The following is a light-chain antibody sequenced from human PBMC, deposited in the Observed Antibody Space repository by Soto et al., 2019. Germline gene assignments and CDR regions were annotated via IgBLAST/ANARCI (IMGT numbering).Light chain of an antibody. Sequence: EIVMTHSPATLSVSPGARATLSCRASQSVSSNLAWYQQKPGQAPRLLIYGASTRATGIPARFSGSGSGTDFTLTISRLEPEDFAVYYCQQYDNSPITFGQGTRLEIK. J-gene: IGKJ5*01. CDR1: QSVSSN. V-gene: IGKV3-15*01. CDR2: GAS. CDR3: QQYDNSPIT.